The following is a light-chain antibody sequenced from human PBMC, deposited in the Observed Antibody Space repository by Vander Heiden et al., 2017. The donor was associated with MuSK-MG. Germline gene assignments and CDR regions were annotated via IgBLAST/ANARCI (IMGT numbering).Light chain of an antibody. CDR2: DAS. Sequence: IQMTQCPSSLSASVGDRVTITCQASQDISNYLNWYQQKPGKAPKLLIYDASNLETGVPSRFSGSGSGTDFTLTISSLQPEDVATYYCLQDDNLPFTFGAGTKVEIK. V-gene: IGKV1-33*01. CDR1: QDISNY. J-gene: IGKJ4*01. CDR3: LQDDNLPFT.